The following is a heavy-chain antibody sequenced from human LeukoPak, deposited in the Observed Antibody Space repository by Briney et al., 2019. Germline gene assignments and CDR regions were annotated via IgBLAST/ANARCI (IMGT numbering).Heavy chain of an antibody. Sequence: GGSLRLSCAASGFTFSSYWMSWVRQAPGKGLEWVANIKQDGSEKYYVDSVKGRFTISRDNAKNSLYLQMNSLRAVDTAVYYCARGHTAMVTGHFQYWGQGTLVTVSS. D-gene: IGHD5-18*01. J-gene: IGHJ1*01. CDR1: GFTFSSYW. V-gene: IGHV3-7*03. CDR3: ARGHTAMVTGHFQY. CDR2: IKQDGSEK.